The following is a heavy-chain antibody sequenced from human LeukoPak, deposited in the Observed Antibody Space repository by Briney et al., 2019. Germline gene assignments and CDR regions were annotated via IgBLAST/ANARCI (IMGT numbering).Heavy chain of an antibody. CDR2: IYHSGST. D-gene: IGHD3-22*01. Sequence: TLSLTCAVSGGSISSGGYSWSWIRQPPGKGLEWIGYIYHSGSTYYNPSLKSRVTISVDRSKNQFSLKLSSVTAADTAVYYCARQDYYDSSGHNWFDPWGQGTLVTVSS. V-gene: IGHV4-30-2*01. CDR1: GGSISSGGYS. J-gene: IGHJ5*02. CDR3: ARQDYYDSSGHNWFDP.